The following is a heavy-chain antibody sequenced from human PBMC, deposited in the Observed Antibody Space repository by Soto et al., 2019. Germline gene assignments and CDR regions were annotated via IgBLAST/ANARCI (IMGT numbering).Heavy chain of an antibody. D-gene: IGHD6-13*01. Sequence: EVQLVESGGGLVQPGGSLRLSCAASGFTFSSYWMYWVRQAPGKGLEWVSHMNNDGSYTIYAESVKGRFTFSRDNAKNTLYLQMNSLGPVHTAVYYCVRGGYMHAWDMWGQGTMVTVSS. CDR1: GFTFSSYW. V-gene: IGHV3-74*01. CDR2: MNNDGSYT. J-gene: IGHJ3*02. CDR3: VRGGYMHAWDM.